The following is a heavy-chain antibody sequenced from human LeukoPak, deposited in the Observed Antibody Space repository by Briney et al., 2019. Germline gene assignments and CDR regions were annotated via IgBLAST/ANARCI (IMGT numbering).Heavy chain of an antibody. CDR3: ARGGYSSGWYEINYYFDY. CDR2: ISSSSSYI. CDR1: GFTFSSYS. V-gene: IGHV3-21*01. D-gene: IGHD6-19*01. Sequence: PGGSLRLSCAASGFTFSSYSMNWVRQAPGKGLEWVSSISSSSSYIYYADSVKGRFTISRDNAKNSLYLQMNSLRAEDTAVYYCARGGYSSGWYEINYYFDYWGQGALVTVSS. J-gene: IGHJ4*02.